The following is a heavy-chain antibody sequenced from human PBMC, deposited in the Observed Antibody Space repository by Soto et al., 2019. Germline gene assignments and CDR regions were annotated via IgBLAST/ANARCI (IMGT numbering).Heavy chain of an antibody. CDR2: IGDSGATT. J-gene: IGHJ4*02. D-gene: IGHD2-2*01. CDR3: AKDRSSTSCYGFDY. CDR1: AFTFRNYA. V-gene: IGHV3-23*01. Sequence: PGGSLRLSCAASAFTFRNYAMSWIRQAPGKDLEWVSAIGDSGATTYYADTVKGRFTIYRDNSKNTLYLQMNNLRAEDTVFYYCAKDRSSTSCYGFDYWGPGALVTVSS.